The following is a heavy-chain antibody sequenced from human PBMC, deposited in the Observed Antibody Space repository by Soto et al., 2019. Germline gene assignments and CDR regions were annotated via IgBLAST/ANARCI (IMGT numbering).Heavy chain of an antibody. V-gene: IGHV3-74*01. CDR1: GFSFSSYG. D-gene: IGHD1-1*01. J-gene: IGHJ4*02. CDR3: AGASGWKFDY. Sequence: GGSLRLSCAASGFSFSSYGMHWVRQAPGTGLVWVSRVDADGSGTTYAGPVKGRFSISRDNAKNTVSLQMNNLRAEDTAVYYCAGASGWKFDYWGLGVLVTVSS. CDR2: VDADGSGT.